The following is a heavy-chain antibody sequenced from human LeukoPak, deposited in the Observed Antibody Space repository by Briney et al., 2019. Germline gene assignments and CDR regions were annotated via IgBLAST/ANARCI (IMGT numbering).Heavy chain of an antibody. V-gene: IGHV3-30*04. J-gene: IGHJ4*02. CDR1: GFTFSSYA. D-gene: IGHD6-6*01. CDR3: ARDLGGYSSSSNFDY. CDR2: ISYDGSNK. Sequence: HPGGTLRLSCAASGFTFSSYAMHWVRQAPGKGLEWVAVISYDGSNKYYADSVKGRFTISRDNSKNTLYLQMNSLRAEDTAVYYCARDLGGYSSSSNFDYWGQGTLVTVSS.